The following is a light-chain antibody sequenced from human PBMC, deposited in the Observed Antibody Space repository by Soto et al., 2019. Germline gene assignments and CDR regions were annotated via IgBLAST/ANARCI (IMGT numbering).Light chain of an antibody. CDR2: QDD. CDR3: QAWDSSTYVV. V-gene: IGLV3-1*01. CDR1: KLGNKY. Sequence: SYELTQPPSVSVSPGQTASITCSGDKLGNKYACWYQRKPGQSPVLVIYQDDKRPSGIPERFSGSNSGNTATLTISGTQAMDEADYYCQAWDSSTYVVFGGGTKVTVL. J-gene: IGLJ2*01.